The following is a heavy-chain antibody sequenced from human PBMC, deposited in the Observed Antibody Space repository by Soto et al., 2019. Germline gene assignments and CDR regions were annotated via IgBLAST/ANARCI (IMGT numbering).Heavy chain of an antibody. V-gene: IGHV4-34*01. J-gene: IGHJ5*02. CDR3: VRIRYQLPSSVLWLDP. Sequence: ASLRLTCAVYGGFLSESYWTGIRQPAGKGLEWIGEINHVGGTNYNPSLKSRVTMSVDTSQNQFSLRLISVTAADTAMYFCVRIRYQLPSSVLWLDPWGQGTPVTVSS. D-gene: IGHD3-16*01. CDR2: INHVGGT. CDR1: GGFLSESY.